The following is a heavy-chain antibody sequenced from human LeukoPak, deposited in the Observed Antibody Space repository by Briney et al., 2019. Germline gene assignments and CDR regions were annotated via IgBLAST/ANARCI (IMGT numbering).Heavy chain of an antibody. Sequence: GGSLRLSCAASGFTFSSYSMNLVRQAPAEGLEWVSSISSSISYIYYADSVKGRFTISRDNAKNSLYLQMNSLRAEDTAVYYCARVGDSGYCSSTSCYTDYWGQGTLVTVSS. D-gene: IGHD2-2*02. CDR2: ISSSISYI. V-gene: IGHV3-21*01. CDR3: ARVGDSGYCSSTSCYTDY. CDR1: GFTFSSYS. J-gene: IGHJ4*02.